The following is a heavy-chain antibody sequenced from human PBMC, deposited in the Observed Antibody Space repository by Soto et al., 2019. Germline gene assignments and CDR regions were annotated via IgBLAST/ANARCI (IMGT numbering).Heavy chain of an antibody. CDR1: GFTFSSYA. D-gene: IGHD1-26*01. CDR2: ISGSGDST. CDR3: AKDGSSGSYFDY. J-gene: IGHJ4*02. Sequence: EVQLLESGGGLVQPGGSLRLSCAASGFTFSSYAMSWVRQAPGKGLEWVSAISGSGDSTYYADSVKGRFTISRDNSKNTLYLQMNSLRAEDKAVYYCAKDGSSGSYFDYWGQGTLVTVSS. V-gene: IGHV3-23*01.